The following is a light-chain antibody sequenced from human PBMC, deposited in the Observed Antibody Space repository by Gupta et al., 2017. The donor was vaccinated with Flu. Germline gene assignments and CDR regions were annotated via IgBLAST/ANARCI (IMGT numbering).Light chain of an antibody. V-gene: IGKV1-17*01. CDR1: QDIRNN. Sequence: TITCRASQDIRNNLGWYQQKPRQAPKRLVYAAFNLQSGVPSRFSGTGSGTEFTLTINSLQPEDFATYYCLQHNNYPWTFGQGTKVE. CDR3: LQHNNYPWT. J-gene: IGKJ1*01. CDR2: AAF.